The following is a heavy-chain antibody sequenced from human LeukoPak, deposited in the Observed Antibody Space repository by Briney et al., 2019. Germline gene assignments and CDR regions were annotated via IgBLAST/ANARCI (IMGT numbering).Heavy chain of an antibody. V-gene: IGHV3-11*01. CDR2: ISSSGSTI. D-gene: IGHD2-15*01. J-gene: IGHJ4*02. CDR1: GFTFSDYY. Sequence: GGSLRLSCAASGFTFSDYYMSWIRQAPGKGLEWVSSISSSGSTIYYADSVKGRFTISRDNAKNSLYLQMNSLRAEDTAVYYCARYCSGGSCYWKGFDYWGQGTLVTVSS. CDR3: ARYCSGGSCYWKGFDY.